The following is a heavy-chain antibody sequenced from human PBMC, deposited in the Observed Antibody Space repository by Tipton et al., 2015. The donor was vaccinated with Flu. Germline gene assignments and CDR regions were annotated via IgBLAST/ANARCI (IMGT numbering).Heavy chain of an antibody. V-gene: IGHV3-7*01. CDR2: INQDGSVN. J-gene: IGHJ4*02. CDR1: GFTFGDYW. Sequence: SLRLSCVASGFTFGDYWMHWVRQAPGKGLEWVANINQDGSVNYYVDSVKGRFTISRDNAKNSLYLQMNNLRAEDTAVYYCGRAIGGSSSHWGQGILVTVSS. D-gene: IGHD2-2*01. CDR3: GRAIGGSSSH.